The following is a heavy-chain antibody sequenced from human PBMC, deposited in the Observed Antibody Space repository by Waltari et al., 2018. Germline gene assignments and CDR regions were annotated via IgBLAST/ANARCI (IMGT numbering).Heavy chain of an antibody. Sequence: EVQLVESGGGLIQPGGSLRLSCAASGFTVSSNYISWVRQAPGKGLEWVSVIYGGGSTYYADSVKGRFTISRDNSKNTLYLQMNSLRAEDTAVYYCASPRSRGYYDSSGYYHYSLDYWGQGTLVTVSS. CDR2: IYGGGST. J-gene: IGHJ4*02. V-gene: IGHV3-53*01. CDR3: ASPRSRGYYDSSGYYHYSLDY. CDR1: GFTVSSNY. D-gene: IGHD3-22*01.